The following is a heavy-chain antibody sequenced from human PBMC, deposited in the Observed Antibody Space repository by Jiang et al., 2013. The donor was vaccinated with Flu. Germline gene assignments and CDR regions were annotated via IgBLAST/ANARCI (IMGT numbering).Heavy chain of an antibody. D-gene: IGHD2-15*01. V-gene: IGHV1-18*01. CDR2: INVYNGNT. J-gene: IGHJ6*02. Sequence: SYGISWVRQAPGQGLEWMGWINVYNGNTKYADRFQGRVTMTIDTSTSTAYMEVRSLRSDDTAVYYCARDEGGDIAVVHYARNHYYGMDVWGQGTTVTVSS. CDR3: ARDEGGDIAVVHYARNHYYGMDV. CDR1: SYG.